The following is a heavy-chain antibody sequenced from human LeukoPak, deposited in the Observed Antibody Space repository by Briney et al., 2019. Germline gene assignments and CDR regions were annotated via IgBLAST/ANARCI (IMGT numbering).Heavy chain of an antibody. CDR1: GGSISSGSYY. D-gene: IGHD6-13*01. CDR2: IYTSGST. CDR3: ARDTAEGAADHPLDP. J-gene: IGHJ5*02. Sequence: SQTLSLTCTVSGGSISSGSYYWSWIRQPAGKGLEWIGRIYTSGSTDYNPSLKSRVTISVDTSKNPFSLKQSSVTAADTAVYYCARDTAEGAADHPLDPWGQGTLVTVSS. V-gene: IGHV4-61*02.